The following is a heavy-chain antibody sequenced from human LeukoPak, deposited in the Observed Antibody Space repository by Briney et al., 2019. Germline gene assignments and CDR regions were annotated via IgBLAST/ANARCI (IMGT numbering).Heavy chain of an antibody. CDR1: GESVSADDNF. Sequence: SQTPSLTCTVSGESVSADDNFWGGIRQSPGKGLEWIGNFYYGVTTYNNPSLKSRVTISVDASKNQFSMKVNYVTAADTAVYFCGAGSHGRHVDFWGQGTMVTVSS. D-gene: IGHD2-15*01. V-gene: IGHV4-39*05. CDR2: FYYGVTT. CDR3: GAGSHGRHVDF. J-gene: IGHJ4*02.